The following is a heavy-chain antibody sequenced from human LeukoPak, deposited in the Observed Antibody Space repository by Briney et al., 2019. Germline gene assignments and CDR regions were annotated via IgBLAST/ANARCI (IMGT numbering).Heavy chain of an antibody. V-gene: IGHV1-8*01. CDR2: MNPNSGNT. D-gene: IGHD3-9*01. Sequence: GASVKVSCKASGYTFTSYDINWVRQATGQGLEWMGWMNPNSGNTGYAQKFQGRVTMTRNTSISTAYMELSSLRSEDTAVYYCARPFLLRYFDWLLPYYYYGMDVWGQGTTVTVSS. CDR3: ARPFLLRYFDWLLPYYYYGMDV. J-gene: IGHJ6*02. CDR1: GYTFTSYD.